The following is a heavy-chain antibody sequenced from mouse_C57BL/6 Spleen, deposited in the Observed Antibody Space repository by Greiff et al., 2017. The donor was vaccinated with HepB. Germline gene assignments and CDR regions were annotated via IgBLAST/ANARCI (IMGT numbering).Heavy chain of an antibody. J-gene: IGHJ1*03. CDR2: ISDGGSYT. CDR3: ARDQGGWYFDV. CDR1: GFTFSSYA. Sequence: EVMLVESGGGLVKPGGSLKLSCAASGFTFSSYAMSWVRQTPEKRLEWVATISDGGSYTYYPDNVKGRFTISRDNAKNNLYLQMSHLKSEDTAMYYCARDQGGWYFDVWGTGTTVTVSS. V-gene: IGHV5-4*01. D-gene: IGHD3-2*02.